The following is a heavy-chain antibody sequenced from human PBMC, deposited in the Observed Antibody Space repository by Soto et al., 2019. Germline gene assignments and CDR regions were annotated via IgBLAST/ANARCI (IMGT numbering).Heavy chain of an antibody. D-gene: IGHD3-16*01. J-gene: IGHJ6*02. Sequence: PGGSLRLSCAASGFTFSDHYMNWIRQAPGKGLEWLSYISGSTYYADSVKGRFTISRDNSRNTVYLQMNSLRVEDTAVYYCARGSLGGYYYGMDVWGQGTTVTVSS. CDR2: ISGST. V-gene: IGHV3-53*01. CDR1: GFTFSDHY. CDR3: ARGSLGGYYYGMDV.